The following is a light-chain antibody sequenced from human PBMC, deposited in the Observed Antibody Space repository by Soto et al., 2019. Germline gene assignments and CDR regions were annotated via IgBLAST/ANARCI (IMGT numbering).Light chain of an antibody. V-gene: IGKV4-1*01. CDR1: RSVLYSSNNKNY. CDR2: WAS. CDR3: QQYYSTPPT. Sequence: DIVMTQSPDSLAVSLGERATINCKSSRSVLYSSNNKNYLVWYQQKSGQPPKLLISWASIRESGVPDRFSGSGSGTDFTLTISSLQAEDVAVYYCQQYYSTPPTFGQGTKLDI. J-gene: IGKJ1*01.